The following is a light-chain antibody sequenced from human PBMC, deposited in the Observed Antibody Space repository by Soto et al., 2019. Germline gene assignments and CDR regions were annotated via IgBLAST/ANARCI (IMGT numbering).Light chain of an antibody. CDR3: QHYYSSPLT. V-gene: IGKV4-1*01. Sequence: DILMTQSPDSLAVSLGERATINCKSSQSVLSSSNNKNYLAWYQQKPGQPPKVVIYWASTRGSGVPDRFSGSGSGTDFTLTISSLQAEHVAVYYCQHYYSSPLTFGGGTKVDIK. CDR2: WAS. CDR1: QSVLSSSNNKNY. J-gene: IGKJ4*01.